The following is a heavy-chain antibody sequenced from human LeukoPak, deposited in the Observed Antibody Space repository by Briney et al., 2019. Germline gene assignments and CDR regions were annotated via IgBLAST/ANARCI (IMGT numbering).Heavy chain of an antibody. CDR1: GFSVTNTL. Sequence: PGGSLTLTCTLSGFSVTNTLIDWVRQAPGKGPEWVALIYIDARTVYADSVKGRFTISRDNSKNMVYLQMNSLRSGDSALYYCVRDRAGTQSWVEFDLWGQGTLVTVSS. V-gene: IGHV3-66*02. D-gene: IGHD3-10*01. J-gene: IGHJ5*02. CDR2: IYIDART. CDR3: VRDRAGTQSWVEFDL.